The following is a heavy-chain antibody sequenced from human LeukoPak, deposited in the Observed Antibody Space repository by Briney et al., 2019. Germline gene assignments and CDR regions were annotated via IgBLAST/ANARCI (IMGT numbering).Heavy chain of an antibody. CDR3: AREMVPYGSGYRPVDY. CDR2: INPSGGNT. D-gene: IGHD3-3*01. Sequence: ASVKVSCKASGYTFTSYYMHWVRQAPGQGLEWMGIINPSGGNTNYAQKLQGRVTMTTDTSTSTAYMELRSLRSDDTAVYYCAREMVPYGSGYRPVDYWGQGTLVTVSS. V-gene: IGHV1-46*01. J-gene: IGHJ4*02. CDR1: GYTFTSYY.